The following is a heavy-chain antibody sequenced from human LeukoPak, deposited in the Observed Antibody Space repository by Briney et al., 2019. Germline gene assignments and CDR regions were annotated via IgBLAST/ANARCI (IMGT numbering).Heavy chain of an antibody. CDR1: GFSLSTYA. D-gene: IGHD4-17*01. J-gene: IGHJ5*02. Sequence: PGGSLRLSCAASGFSLSTYAMSWVRQAQGKGPEWVSAISGAGGRTYYADSVKGRFTISRDNSKNTLYLQMDSLRAEDTAVYYCAKDRADNGDRLRFDPWGQGTLVTVSS. CDR2: ISGAGGRT. V-gene: IGHV3-23*01. CDR3: AKDRADNGDRLRFDP.